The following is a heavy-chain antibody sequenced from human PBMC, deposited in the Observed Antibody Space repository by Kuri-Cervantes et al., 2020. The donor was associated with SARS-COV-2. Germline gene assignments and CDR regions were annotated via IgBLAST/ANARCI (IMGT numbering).Heavy chain of an antibody. CDR1: GFTFDDYA. CDR2: ISWNSGSI. D-gene: IGHD3-3*01. J-gene: IGHJ4*02. Sequence: SLRLSCAASGFTFDDYAMHWVRQAPGKGLEWVSGISWNSGSIGYADSVKGRFTISRDNAKNSLYLQMNSLRAEDTAVYYCARDQDDFWSGYRLTFDYWGQGTLVTVSS. CDR3: ARDQDDFWSGYRLTFDY. V-gene: IGHV3-9*01.